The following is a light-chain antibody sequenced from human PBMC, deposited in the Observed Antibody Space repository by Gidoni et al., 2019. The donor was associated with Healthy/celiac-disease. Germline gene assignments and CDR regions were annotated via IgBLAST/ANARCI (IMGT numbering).Light chain of an antibody. V-gene: IGKV2-28*01. CDR2: LGS. CDR3: MQALQTRT. CDR1: QSLLHSNGYNY. Sequence: VLPQSPLSLPVTPGEPASISCRSSQSLLHSNGYNYLDWYLQKPGQSPQLLIYLGSNRASGGPDRFSGSGSGTDFTLKISRVEAEDVGVYYCMQALQTRTFGQGTKVEIK. J-gene: IGKJ1*01.